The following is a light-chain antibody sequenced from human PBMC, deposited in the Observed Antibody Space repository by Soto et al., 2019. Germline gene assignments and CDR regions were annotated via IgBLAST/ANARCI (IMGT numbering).Light chain of an antibody. J-gene: IGKJ2*01. CDR1: QAIRND. CDR2: AAS. CDR3: LQHHSSPYT. Sequence: DIQMTQSPSSLSASVGDTVTITCRASQAIRNDLGWYQQKPGEAPERLIYAASYLQDGVPSRFSGSGSGTEFTFTISSLQPEDFGSYYCLQHHSSPYTFGQGTKMEI. V-gene: IGKV1-17*01.